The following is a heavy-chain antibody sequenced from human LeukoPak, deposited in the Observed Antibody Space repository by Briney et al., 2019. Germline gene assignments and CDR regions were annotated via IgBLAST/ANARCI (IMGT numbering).Heavy chain of an antibody. CDR1: GGSISSGDYY. J-gene: IGHJ4*02. CDR2: INYSGST. D-gene: IGHD3-22*01. V-gene: IGHV4-30-4*01. CDR3: ASSPVDSYYDNSDWQSPLDN. Sequence: SQTLSLTCTVSGGSISSGDYYWSWIRQPPGKGLEWIGEINYSGSTNYNPSLKSRVTISADMSKTQFSLKLSSLTAADTAVYYCASSPVDSYYDNSDWQSPLDNWGQGTLVTVSS.